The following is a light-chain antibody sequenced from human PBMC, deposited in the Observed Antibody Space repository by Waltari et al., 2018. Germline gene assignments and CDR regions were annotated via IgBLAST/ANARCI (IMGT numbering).Light chain of an antibody. CDR1: QSVSRF. J-gene: IGKJ1*01. CDR2: GAS. CDR3: QKYDRLPAT. V-gene: IGKV3-20*01. Sequence: EIVFTQSPGTLSLSPGERGTLSCRAIQSVSRFLAWYQQIPGQPPRLLIYGASTRAAVIPDRFRGSGSGTDFSLTISRLEPEDFAVYYCQKYDRLPATFGQGTKVEIK.